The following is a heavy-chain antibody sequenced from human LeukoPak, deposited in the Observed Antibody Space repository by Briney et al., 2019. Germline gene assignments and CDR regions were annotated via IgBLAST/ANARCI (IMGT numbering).Heavy chain of an antibody. CDR2: INSDGSST. D-gene: IGHD3-3*01. CDR3: ARETGNYDFWSGYYDAYYYMDV. CDR1: GFTFSSYW. J-gene: IGHJ6*03. Sequence: LAGGSLRLSCAASGFTFSSYWMHWVRQAPGKGLVWVSRINSDGSSTSYADSVKGRFTISRDNAKNTLYLQMNSLRAEDTAVYYCARETGNYDFWSGYYDAYYYMDVWGKGTTVTVSS. V-gene: IGHV3-74*01.